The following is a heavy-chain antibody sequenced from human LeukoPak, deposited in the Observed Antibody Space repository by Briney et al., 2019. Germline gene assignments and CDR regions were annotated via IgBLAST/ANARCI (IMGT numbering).Heavy chain of an antibody. D-gene: IGHD2-15*01. V-gene: IGHV1-8*03. J-gene: IGHJ4*02. Sequence: ASVKVSCKASGYTFTSYGISWVRQAPGQGLEWMGWMNPNSGNTGYSQKFQGRVTITRNTSISTAYMELRNLRSDDTAVYYCARDLPLGSMGGSAFDLWGQGTLVIVSS. CDR1: GYTFTSYG. CDR2: MNPNSGNT. CDR3: ARDLPLGSMGGSAFDL.